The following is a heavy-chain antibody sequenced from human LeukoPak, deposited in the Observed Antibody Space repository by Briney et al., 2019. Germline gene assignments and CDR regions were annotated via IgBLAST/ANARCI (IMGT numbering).Heavy chain of an antibody. V-gene: IGHV1-2*02. J-gene: IGHJ4*02. CDR3: ARDSESGLSFDY. CDR2: INPNSGGT. Sequence: ASVKVSCKVSGYTFTGYYMHWVQQAPGQGLEWMGWINPNSGGTNYAQKFQGRVTMTRDTSISTAYMELSRLRSDDTAVYYCARDSESGLSFDYWGQGTLVTVSS. CDR1: GYTFTGYY. D-gene: IGHD1-26*01.